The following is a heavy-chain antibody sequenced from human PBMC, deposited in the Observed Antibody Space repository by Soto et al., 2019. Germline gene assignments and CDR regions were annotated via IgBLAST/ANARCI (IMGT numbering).Heavy chain of an antibody. D-gene: IGHD3-10*01. CDR1: GFTVSSNY. J-gene: IGHJ5*02. CDR3: ARVAVLLWFGEAHQNWFDP. V-gene: IGHV3-66*01. Sequence: EVQLVESGGGLVQPGGSLRLSCAASGFTVSSNYMSWVRQAPGKGLEWVSVIYSGGSTYYADSVKGRFTISRDNSKNTLYLQMNSLRAEDTAVYYCARVAVLLWFGEAHQNWFDPWGQGTLVTVSS. CDR2: IYSGGST.